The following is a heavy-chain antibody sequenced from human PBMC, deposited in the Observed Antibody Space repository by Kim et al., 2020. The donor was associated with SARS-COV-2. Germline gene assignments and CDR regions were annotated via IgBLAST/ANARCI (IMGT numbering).Heavy chain of an antibody. D-gene: IGHD5-18*01. CDR2: IYYSGST. Sequence: SETLSLTCTVSGGSISSSSYYWGWIRQPPGKGLEWIGSIYYSGSTYYNPSLKSRVTISVDTSKNQFSLKLSSVTAADTAVYYCARINPYSYGPQGRYYGMDVWGQGTTVTVSS. CDR3: ARINPYSYGPQGRYYGMDV. J-gene: IGHJ6*02. CDR1: GGSISSSSYY. V-gene: IGHV4-39*07.